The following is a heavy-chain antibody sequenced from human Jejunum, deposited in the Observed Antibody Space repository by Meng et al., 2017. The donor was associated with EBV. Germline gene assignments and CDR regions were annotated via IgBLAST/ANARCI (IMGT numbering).Heavy chain of an antibody. J-gene: IGHJ4*02. CDR3: AKDRNYYIDY. Sequence: EVELGESGGALMPPGGSLRLFCAASGFPFSGFWLYWDRQVPGKGLVWISRINGDGSRTTYVDSVKDRFTISRDNAKNTLYLQMNSLRAEDTAVYYCAKDRNYYIDYWGQGTLVTVVS. V-gene: IGHV3-74*01. CDR1: GFPFSGFW. CDR2: INGDGSRT.